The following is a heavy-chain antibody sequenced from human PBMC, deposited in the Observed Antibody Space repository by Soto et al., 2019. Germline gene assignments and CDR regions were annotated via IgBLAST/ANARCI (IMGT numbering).Heavy chain of an antibody. D-gene: IGHD6-13*01. CDR1: GGSVSSGSHY. CDR3: ARSIGRAAAGSSGGMDV. J-gene: IGHJ6*02. CDR2: ISYSGTT. V-gene: IGHV4-31*03. Sequence: QVQLRESGPGLVQASQTLSLVGTVSGGSVSSGSHYWGWSRQRIQGGLEWLGYISYSGTTYYNPSLKSRVTISEDAAKNQLSLNLKSVTAADTAVYYCARSIGRAAAGSSGGMDVWGQGTTVT.